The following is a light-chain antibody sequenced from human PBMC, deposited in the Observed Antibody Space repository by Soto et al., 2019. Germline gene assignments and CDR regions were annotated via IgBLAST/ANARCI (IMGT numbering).Light chain of an antibody. V-gene: IGLV2-8*01. J-gene: IGLJ2*01. Sequence: QSVLTQPPSASGSPGQSVTISCTGTSSDVGGYNYVSWYQQHPGQAPKLMIYEVSKRPSGVPDRFSGSKSGNTASLTVSGLQADDEADYCCSSYAGSSVVFGGGTKVTVL. CDR3: SSYAGSSVV. CDR1: SSDVGGYNY. CDR2: EVS.